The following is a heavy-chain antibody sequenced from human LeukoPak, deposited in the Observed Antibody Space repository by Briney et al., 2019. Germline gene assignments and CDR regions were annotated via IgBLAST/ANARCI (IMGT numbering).Heavy chain of an antibody. CDR2: INHSGGT. J-gene: IGHJ6*02. CDR3: ARVGGGSDPYYAMDV. D-gene: IGHD2-15*01. Sequence: PSETLSLTCTVSGYSISSGYYWGWIRQPPGKGLELIGSINHSGGTYYNPSLKSRVTISVDTSKNQFSLKLNSVNPEDTAVYYGARVGGGSDPYYAMDVWGQGTTVTVSS. V-gene: IGHV4-38-2*02. CDR1: GYSISSGYY.